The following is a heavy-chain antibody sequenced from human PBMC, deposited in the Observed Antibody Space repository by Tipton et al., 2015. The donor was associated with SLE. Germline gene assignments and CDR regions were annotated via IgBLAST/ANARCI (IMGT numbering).Heavy chain of an antibody. J-gene: IGHJ5*02. Sequence: TLSLTCTVSGGSISSYYWSWIRQPPGKGLEWIGYIYTSGSTNDNPSLKSRVTISIDMSRNQFSLKLSSVTAADTAVYYCASGGYGSGSHYLGGWFDPWGRGTLVTVSS. D-gene: IGHD3-10*01. CDR1: GGSISSYY. CDR3: ASGGYGSGSHYLGGWFDP. V-gene: IGHV4-4*08. CDR2: IYTSGST.